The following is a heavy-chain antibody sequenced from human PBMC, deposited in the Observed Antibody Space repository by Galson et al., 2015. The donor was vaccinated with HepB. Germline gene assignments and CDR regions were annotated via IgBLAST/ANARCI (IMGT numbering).Heavy chain of an antibody. D-gene: IGHD6-13*01. J-gene: IGHJ4*02. CDR1: GFTFSSYG. CDR3: AKAPGDRGIAAAGLFDY. Sequence: SLRLSCAASGFTFSSYGMHWVRQAPGKGLEWVAIITYDGSNKYYADSVKGRFTISRDNSKNTLYLQMNSLRAEDTAVYYRAKAPGDRGIAAAGLFDYWGQVTLVTVSS. CDR2: ITYDGSNK. V-gene: IGHV3-30*18.